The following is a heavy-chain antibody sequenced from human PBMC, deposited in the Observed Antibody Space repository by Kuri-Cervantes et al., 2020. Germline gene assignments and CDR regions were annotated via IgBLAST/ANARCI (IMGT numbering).Heavy chain of an antibody. J-gene: IGHJ4*02. D-gene: IGHD1-26*01. CDR3: ARFGGATDY. CDR2: ISTTGTTM. V-gene: IGHV3-11*01. CDR1: GFTFSDYY. Sequence: GGSLRLSCAASGFTFSDYYMSWIRQAPGKGLEWVSYISTTGTTMYYADSVKGQFTISRDNAKNSLYLQMNSLRVEDTAVYYCARFGGATDYWGQGTLVTVSS.